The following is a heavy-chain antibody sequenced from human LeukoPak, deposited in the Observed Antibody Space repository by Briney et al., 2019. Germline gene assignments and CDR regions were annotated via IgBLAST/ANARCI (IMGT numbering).Heavy chain of an antibody. CDR1: GFTFSTYW. D-gene: IGHD6-19*01. CDR2: INQDGTDK. CDR3: ARVSRSVAGANN. J-gene: IGHJ4*02. Sequence: GQSLRLSCAASGFTFSTYWMFWVRQAPGKGLEWVAKINQDGTDKDYVDSVRGRFTISRDNAKNSLYLQMSSLRAEDTAVYYCARVSRSVAGANNWGQGTLVTVSS. V-gene: IGHV3-7*01.